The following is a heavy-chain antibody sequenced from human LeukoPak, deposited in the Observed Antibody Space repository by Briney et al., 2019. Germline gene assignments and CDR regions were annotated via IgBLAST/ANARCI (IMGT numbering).Heavy chain of an antibody. CDR2: ISGDGGST. CDR3: AKDIEYDSSGYYLDPEYYFDY. D-gene: IGHD3-22*01. J-gene: IGHJ4*02. CDR1: GFTFDDYA. V-gene: IGHV3-43*02. Sequence: GGSLRLSCAASGFTFDDYAMHWVRQAPGKGLEWVSLISGDGGSTYYADSVKDRFTISRDNSKNSLYLQMNSLRTEDAALYYCAKDIEYDSSGYYLDPEYYFDYWGQGTLVTVSS.